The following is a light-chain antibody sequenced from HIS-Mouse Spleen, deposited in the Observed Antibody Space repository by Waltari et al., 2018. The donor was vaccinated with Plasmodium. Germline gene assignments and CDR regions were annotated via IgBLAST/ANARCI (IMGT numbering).Light chain of an antibody. V-gene: IGLV3-1*01. CDR1: KLGDKY. J-gene: IGLJ2*01. CDR3: QAWDSSTVV. CDR2: QDS. Sequence: SYELTQPPSVSVSPGQTASITCSGDKLGDKYACWYQQKPGQYPVLVIYQDSKRPSGIPGRVSGSNSGNTATLTISGTQAMDEADYYCQAWDSSTVVFGGGTKLTVL.